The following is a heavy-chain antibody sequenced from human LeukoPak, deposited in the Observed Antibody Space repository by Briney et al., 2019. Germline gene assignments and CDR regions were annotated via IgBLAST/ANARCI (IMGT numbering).Heavy chain of an antibody. CDR1: GFTVSSNY. CDR3: AREREYYYDSRGETLFDY. J-gene: IGHJ4*02. CDR2: IYSGGST. Sequence: PGGSLRLSCAASGFTVSSNYMSWVRQAPGKGLEWVSVIYSGGSTYYADSVKGRFTISRDNSKNTLYLQMNSLRAEDTAVYYCAREREYYYDSRGETLFDYWGQGTLVTVSS. D-gene: IGHD3-22*01. V-gene: IGHV3-66*02.